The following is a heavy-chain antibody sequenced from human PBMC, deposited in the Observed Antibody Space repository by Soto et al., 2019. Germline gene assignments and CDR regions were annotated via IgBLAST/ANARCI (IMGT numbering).Heavy chain of an antibody. Sequence: ASVKVSCKASGYTFTSYDINWVRQATGQGLEWMGWMNPNSGNTGYAQKFQGRVTMTRNTSISTAYMELNSLKTEDTAVYYCSSHSPDDMIRNWGQGTLVTVSS. V-gene: IGHV1-8*01. CDR3: SSHSPDDMIRN. J-gene: IGHJ4*02. CDR2: MNPNSGNT. CDR1: GYTFTSYD. D-gene: IGHD3-22*01.